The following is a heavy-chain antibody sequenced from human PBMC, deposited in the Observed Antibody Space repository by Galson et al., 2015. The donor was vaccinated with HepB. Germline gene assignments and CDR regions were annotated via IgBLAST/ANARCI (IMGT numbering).Heavy chain of an antibody. V-gene: IGHV4-39*07. Sequence: ETLSLTCTVSGGSISSSSYYWGWIRQPPGKGLEWIGSIYYSGSTYYNPSLKSRVTISVDTSKNQFSLKLSSVTAADTAVYYCARDLGGGYTPNWFDPWGQGTLVTVSS. CDR1: GGSISSSSYY. D-gene: IGHD5-12*01. CDR2: IYYSGST. J-gene: IGHJ5*02. CDR3: ARDLGGGYTPNWFDP.